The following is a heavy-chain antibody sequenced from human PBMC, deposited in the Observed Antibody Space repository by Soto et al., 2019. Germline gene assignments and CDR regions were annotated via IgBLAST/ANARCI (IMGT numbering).Heavy chain of an antibody. V-gene: IGHV3-21*01. CDR2: ISSSSSYI. CDR3: ARLKYKIVAIDD. D-gene: IGHD1-1*01. Sequence: GGSLRLSCAASGFTFSSYSMNWVRQAPGKGLEWVSSISSSSSYIYYADSVKGRFTISRDNAKNSLYLQMNSLRAEDTAVYYCARLKYKIVAIDDWGQGTLVTVSS. CDR1: GFTFSSYS. J-gene: IGHJ4*02.